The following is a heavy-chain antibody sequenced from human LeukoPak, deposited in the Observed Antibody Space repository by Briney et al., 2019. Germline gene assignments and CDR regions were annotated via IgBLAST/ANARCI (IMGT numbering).Heavy chain of an antibody. CDR2: ISSSGSTI. CDR1: GFTFSSYE. D-gene: IGHD4-17*01. CDR3: ATLSVTYYFDY. Sequence: GGSLRLSCAASGFTFSSYEMNWVRQAPGKGLEWVSYISSSGSTIYYADSVKGRFTISSDNAKNSLYLQMNSLRAEDTAVYYCATLSVTYYFDYWGQGTLVTVSS. J-gene: IGHJ4*02. V-gene: IGHV3-48*03.